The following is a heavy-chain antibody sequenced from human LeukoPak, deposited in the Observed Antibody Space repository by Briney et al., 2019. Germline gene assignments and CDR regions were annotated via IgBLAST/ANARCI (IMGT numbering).Heavy chain of an antibody. CDR3: ARYDYDWFLDY. D-gene: IGHD3-22*01. CDR2: IYYTGST. CDR1: GGSISSYY. J-gene: IGHJ4*02. Sequence: TASETLSLTCIVSGGSISSYYWSWIRQPPGKGLKWIGYIYYTGSTNYNPSLKRRVTISLDTSNNQFSLRLSSATAADTAVYYCARYDYDWFLDYWGQGTLVTVSS. V-gene: IGHV4-59*01.